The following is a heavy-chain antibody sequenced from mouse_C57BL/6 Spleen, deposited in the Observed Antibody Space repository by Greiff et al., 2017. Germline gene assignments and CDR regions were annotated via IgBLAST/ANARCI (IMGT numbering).Heavy chain of an antibody. CDR2: IDPSDSYT. V-gene: IGHV1-59*01. CDR3: ARAGTAQATLFDY. Sequence: QVQLQQPGAELVRPGTSVKLSCKASGYTFTSYWMHWVKQRPGQGLEWIGVIDPSDSYTNYNQKFKGKATLTVDTSSSTAYMQLSSLTSEDSAVYYCARAGTAQATLFDYWGQGTTLTVSS. D-gene: IGHD3-2*02. J-gene: IGHJ2*01. CDR1: GYTFTSYW.